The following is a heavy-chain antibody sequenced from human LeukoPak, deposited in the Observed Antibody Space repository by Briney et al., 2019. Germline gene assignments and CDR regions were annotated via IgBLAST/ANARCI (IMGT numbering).Heavy chain of an antibody. CDR1: GFTSINYA. CDR2: LIGSSGST. J-gene: IGHJ4*02. V-gene: IGHV3-23*01. D-gene: IGHD5-12*01. Sequence: GGSLRLSCAASGFTSINYAMNWVRQAPGKGLEWVSVLIGSSGSTDYADSVKGRFTISRDTSKNTVFLQMNSLRAEDTAIYYCAKGAYDYIEMGYFDSWGQGSLVTVSS. CDR3: AKGAYDYIEMGYFDS.